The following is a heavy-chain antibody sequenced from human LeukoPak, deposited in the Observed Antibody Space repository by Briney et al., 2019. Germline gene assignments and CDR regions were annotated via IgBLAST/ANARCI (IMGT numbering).Heavy chain of an antibody. CDR1: GGSISSYY. Sequence: SETLSLTCTVSGGSISSYYWSWIRQPPGKGLEWIGYIYYSGSTNYNPPLKSRVTISVDTSKNQFSLKLSSVTAADTAVYYCARVVGDFWSGYYGEVLGCWFDPWGQGTLVTVSS. J-gene: IGHJ5*02. CDR3: ARVVGDFWSGYYGEVLGCWFDP. CDR2: IYYSGST. V-gene: IGHV4-59*01. D-gene: IGHD3-3*01.